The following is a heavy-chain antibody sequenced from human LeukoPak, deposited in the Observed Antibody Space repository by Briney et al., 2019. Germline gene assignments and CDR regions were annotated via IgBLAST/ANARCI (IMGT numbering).Heavy chain of an antibody. CDR1: GGSISSGGYY. Sequence: SQTLSLTCTVSGGSISSGGYYWSWIRQHPGKGLEWFGYIYYSGNTYYNPSLKSRVTISVDTSKNQCSLKLSSVTAADTAVYYCARVDYDFWSGYYNWGSWFDPWGQGTLVTVSS. CDR3: ARVDYDFWSGYYNWGSWFDP. D-gene: IGHD3-3*01. CDR2: IYYSGNT. J-gene: IGHJ5*02. V-gene: IGHV4-31*03.